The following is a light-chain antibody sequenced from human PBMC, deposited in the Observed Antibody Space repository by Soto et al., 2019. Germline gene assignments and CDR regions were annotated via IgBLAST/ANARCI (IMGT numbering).Light chain of an antibody. Sequence: DIQMTQSPSSLSASVGDRVTITCRASQSISSYLNWYQQKPGKAPKLLIYAASSLQSGVPSRFSGSGSGTALTLTITSLQPEDFATYYCQQSYSTPRDTFGQGTRLEIK. CDR3: QQSYSTPRDT. V-gene: IGKV1-39*01. J-gene: IGKJ5*01. CDR1: QSISSY. CDR2: AAS.